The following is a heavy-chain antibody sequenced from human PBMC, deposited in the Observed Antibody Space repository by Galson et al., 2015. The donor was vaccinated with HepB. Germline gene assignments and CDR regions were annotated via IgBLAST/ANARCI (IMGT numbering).Heavy chain of an antibody. CDR3: TTDVYYTTYWSWLDP. Sequence: SLRLSCAASGFPFNNAWLTWVRQAPGMGLEWVGRIKSKTDDETTDYAAPVKGRFTISRDDSKNRLYLQMNSLKTEDTAVYYCTTDVYYTTYWSWLDPWGPGTLVTVSS. CDR1: GFPFNNAW. D-gene: IGHD2-2*02. CDR2: IKSKTDDETT. V-gene: IGHV3-15*01. J-gene: IGHJ5*02.